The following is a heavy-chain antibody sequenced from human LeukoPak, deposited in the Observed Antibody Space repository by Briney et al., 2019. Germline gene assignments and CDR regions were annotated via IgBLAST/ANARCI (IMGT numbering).Heavy chain of an antibody. CDR1: GGSISSYY. D-gene: IGHD4-11*01. V-gene: IGHV4-59*01. CDR3: ARYREGWYFDL. J-gene: IGHJ2*01. Sequence: PSETLSLTCTVSGGSISSYYWSWIRQPPGKGLEWIGYIFYSGSTNSNPSLKSRVTLSLDTSKNHFFLKLSSVTAADTAVSYCARYREGWYFDLWGRGTLVTVSS. CDR2: IFYSGST.